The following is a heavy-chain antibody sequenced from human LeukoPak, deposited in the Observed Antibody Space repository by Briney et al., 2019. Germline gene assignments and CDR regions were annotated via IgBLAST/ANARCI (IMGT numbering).Heavy chain of an antibody. D-gene: IGHD6-13*01. Sequence: SETLSLTCTVSGGSISSYYWSWIRQPAGKGLDWIGRIYASGSTNYNPSLKSRVTMSVDTSKNQFSLKLSSVTAADTAVYYCARDRGIAAAGTGGGWFDPWGQGTLVTVSS. J-gene: IGHJ5*02. CDR3: ARDRGIAAAGTGGGWFDP. CDR1: GGSISSYY. CDR2: IYASGST. V-gene: IGHV4-4*07.